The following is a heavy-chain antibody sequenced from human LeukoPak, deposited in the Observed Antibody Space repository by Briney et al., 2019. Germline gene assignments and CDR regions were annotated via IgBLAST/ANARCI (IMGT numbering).Heavy chain of an antibody. D-gene: IGHD2-2*01. Sequence: PSETLSLTCSVSGGSIASSSYYWGWIRQPPGKGLEWIGSVFRTGTTYYSASLKSRVTMSVDTSKNQFSLKLSSVTAADTAVYYCARDPYAYCSSTSCYGGWFDPWGQGTLVTVSS. CDR2: VFRTGTT. CDR1: GGSIASSSYY. V-gene: IGHV4-39*07. CDR3: ARDPYAYCSSTSCYGGWFDP. J-gene: IGHJ5*02.